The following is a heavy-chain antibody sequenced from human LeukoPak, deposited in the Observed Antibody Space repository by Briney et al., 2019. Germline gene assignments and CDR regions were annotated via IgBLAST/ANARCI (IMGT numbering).Heavy chain of an antibody. Sequence: SQTLSLTCAISGDSVSSNSATWNWIRQSPSRGLEWLGRTYYRSKWYIDYAVSVESRITINPDTSKNQFSLQLNSVTPQDTAVYYCARAGSYGYYWYFDLWGRGTLVTVSS. V-gene: IGHV6-1*01. CDR2: TYYRSKWYI. CDR1: GDSVSSNSAT. D-gene: IGHD1-26*01. CDR3: ARAGSYGYYWYFDL. J-gene: IGHJ2*01.